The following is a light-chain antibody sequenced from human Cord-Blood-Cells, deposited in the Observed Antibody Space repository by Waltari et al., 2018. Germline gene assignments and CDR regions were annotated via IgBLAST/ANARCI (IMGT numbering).Light chain of an antibody. V-gene: IGKV1-39*01. CDR2: AAS. J-gene: IGKJ3*01. CDR3: QQSYGTPFT. Sequence: DIQMTQYPYSLSASVGDNVTITCRASQSISSYLNWYKPKPGKAPKLLIYAASSLQSGVPSRFSGSVSGTDFTLTISSLQPEDFATYYCQQSYGTPFTFGPGTKVDIK. CDR1: QSISSY.